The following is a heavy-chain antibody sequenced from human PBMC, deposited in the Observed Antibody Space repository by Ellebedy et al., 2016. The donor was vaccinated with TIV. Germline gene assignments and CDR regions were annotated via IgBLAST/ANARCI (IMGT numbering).Heavy chain of an antibody. V-gene: IGHV3-11*01. CDR1: GFTFSDYY. D-gene: IGHD3-10*01. Sequence: GESLKISCAASGFTFSDYYMSWIRQAPGKGLEWVSYISSSGSTIYYADSVKGRFTISRDNAKNSLYLQMNSLRAEDTAVYYCARSARVFRGTDAFDIWGQGTMVTVSS. CDR2: ISSSGSTI. CDR3: ARSARVFRGTDAFDI. J-gene: IGHJ3*02.